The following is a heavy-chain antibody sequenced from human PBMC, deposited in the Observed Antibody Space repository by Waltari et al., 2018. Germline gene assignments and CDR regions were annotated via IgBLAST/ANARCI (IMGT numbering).Heavy chain of an antibody. CDR1: VGSFSGYY. J-gene: IGHJ6*02. CDR2: INHSGST. V-gene: IGHV4-34*01. CDR3: ARGRRTYYDFWSGYLNAYGMDV. D-gene: IGHD3-3*01. Sequence: QVQLQQWGAGLLKPSETLSLTCAVYVGSFSGYYWSWIRQPPGKGLEWIGEINHSGSTNYNPSLKSRVTISVDTSKNQFSLKLSSVTAADTAVYYCARGRRTYYDFWSGYLNAYGMDVWGQGTTVTVSS.